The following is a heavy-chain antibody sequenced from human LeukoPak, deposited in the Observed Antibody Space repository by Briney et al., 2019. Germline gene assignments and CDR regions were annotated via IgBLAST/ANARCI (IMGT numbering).Heavy chain of an antibody. J-gene: IGHJ3*02. CDR1: GYTFTGYY. D-gene: IGHD1-26*01. CDR2: INPNSGGT. Sequence: ASVKVSCKASGYTFTGYYMHWVRQAPGQGLEWMGRINPNSGGTNYAQKFQGRVTMTRDTSISTAYMELSRLRSDDTAVYYCARGRRVGATGRGDFDIWSQGTMVTVSS. CDR3: ARGRRVGATGRGDFDI. V-gene: IGHV1-2*06.